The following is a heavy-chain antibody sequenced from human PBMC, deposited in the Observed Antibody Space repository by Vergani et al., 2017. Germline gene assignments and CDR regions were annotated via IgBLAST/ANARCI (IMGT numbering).Heavy chain of an antibody. CDR1: GGTFSSYA. Sequence: QVQLVQSGAEVKKPGSSVKVSCKASGGTFSSYAISWVRQAPGQGLEWMGRIIPIFGTANYAQKFQGIVTITADESTSTAYIELSSLRSEDTAVYYCAREQGLNLAAGIWFYPWGQGTLVTVSS. D-gene: IGHD6-13*01. CDR3: AREQGLNLAAGIWFYP. J-gene: IGHJ5*02. CDR2: IIPIFGTA. V-gene: IGHV1-69*18.